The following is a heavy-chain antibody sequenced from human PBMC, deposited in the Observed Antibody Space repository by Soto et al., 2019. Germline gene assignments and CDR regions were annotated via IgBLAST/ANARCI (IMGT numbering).Heavy chain of an antibody. Sequence: SVKVSCKDSRVTLSSYAISWVRQAPGQGREWMGGIIPIFGTANYAQKFKGRVTITTDKSTSTAYMELSSLRSEDTAVYYCASDTPRTYYYDSSGAFDIWGQGTMVTVSS. CDR2: IIPIFGTA. V-gene: IGHV1-69*05. CDR3: ASDTPRTYYYDSSGAFDI. J-gene: IGHJ3*02. CDR1: RVTLSSYA. D-gene: IGHD3-22*01.